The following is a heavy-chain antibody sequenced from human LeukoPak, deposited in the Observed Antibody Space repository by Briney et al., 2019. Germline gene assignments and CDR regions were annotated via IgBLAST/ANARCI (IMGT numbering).Heavy chain of an antibody. CDR3: AREGTQLRRYYYGMDV. J-gene: IGHJ6*02. D-gene: IGHD4-17*01. V-gene: IGHV3-33*01. CDR1: GFTFSSYG. CDR2: IWYDGSNK. Sequence: GRPLRLSCASSGFTFSSYGMHWVRQAPGKELEWVAVIWYDGSNKYYADSVKGRVTISRDNSKNTLYLQMISLRAKDTAVYYCAREGTQLRRYYYGMDVWGQGTTVTVSS.